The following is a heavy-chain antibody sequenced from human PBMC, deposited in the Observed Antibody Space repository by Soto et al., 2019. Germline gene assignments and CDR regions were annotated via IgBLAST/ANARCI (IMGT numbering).Heavy chain of an antibody. CDR1: GGSISSYY. CDR2: IYYSGST. CDR3: AGIAAAGTFDY. Sequence: QVQLQESGPGLVKPSETLSLTCTVSGGSISSYYWSWIRQPPGKGLEWIGYIYYSGSTNYNPSLKSRVTISVDTSKNQFSLKLSSVTAADTAVYYCAGIAAAGTFDYWGQGTLVTVSS. V-gene: IGHV4-59*01. D-gene: IGHD6-13*01. J-gene: IGHJ4*02.